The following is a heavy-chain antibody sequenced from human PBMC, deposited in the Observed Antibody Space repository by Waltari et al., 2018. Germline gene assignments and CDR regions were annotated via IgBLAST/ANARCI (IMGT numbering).Heavy chain of an antibody. J-gene: IGHJ4*02. V-gene: IGHV3-7*01. CDR2: IKEDGSAQ. CDR1: GFAFSSSW. CDR3: ARATNHAFDN. Sequence: EVQVVESGGGLVQPGGSLRLSCAPSGFAFSSSWISWLRQAPGQGLVWVANIKEDGSAQYYLAAVRGRFTISRDNTKNSLFLQMNSLRAEDTAVYFCARATNHAFDNWGQGTLVTVSS.